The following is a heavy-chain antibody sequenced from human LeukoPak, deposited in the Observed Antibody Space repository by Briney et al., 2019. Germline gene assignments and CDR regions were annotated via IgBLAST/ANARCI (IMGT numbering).Heavy chain of an antibody. CDR1: GYSFTSYW. J-gene: IGHJ3*02. Sequence: RGESLKISCKGSGYSFTSYWIGWVRQMPGKGLEWMGIIYPGDSDTRYSPSFQGQVTISADKSISTAYLQWSSLKASDTAMYYCARLLGSSWPPDAFDIWGQGTMVTVSS. CDR2: IYPGDSDT. CDR3: ARLLGSSWPPDAFDI. V-gene: IGHV5-51*01. D-gene: IGHD6-13*01.